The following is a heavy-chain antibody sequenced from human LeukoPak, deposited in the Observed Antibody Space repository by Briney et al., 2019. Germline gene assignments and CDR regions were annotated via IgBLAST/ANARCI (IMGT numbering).Heavy chain of an antibody. V-gene: IGHV3-33*03. CDR1: GFSFSNHG. CDR2: IWYDVSNK. CDR3: ASLQNVPSYYYYYVMDV. D-gene: IGHD2/OR15-2a*01. J-gene: IGHJ6*02. Sequence: GGSLRLSCAASGFSFSNHGMHWVRQAPGKGLEWVAVIWYDVSNKYYADSVKGRFTISRDNAKNTLFLQMNSLRAEDTAVYYCASLQNVPSYYYYYVMDVWGQGTTVTVSS.